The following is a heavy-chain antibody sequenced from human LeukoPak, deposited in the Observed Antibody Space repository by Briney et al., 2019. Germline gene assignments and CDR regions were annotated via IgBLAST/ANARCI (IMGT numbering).Heavy chain of an antibody. D-gene: IGHD3-22*01. CDR3: ARTPSKPVYYDSSGYFDS. Sequence: SRTLSLSCTVSGGSISSYYWNWIRQPPGKGLEWIGYIYYSGSTNYNPSVKSRVTISVDTSKNQFSLKLSSVTAADTAVYYCARTPSKPVYYDSSGYFDSWGQGTLVTVSS. CDR2: IYYSGST. V-gene: IGHV4-59*01. J-gene: IGHJ4*02. CDR1: GGSISSYY.